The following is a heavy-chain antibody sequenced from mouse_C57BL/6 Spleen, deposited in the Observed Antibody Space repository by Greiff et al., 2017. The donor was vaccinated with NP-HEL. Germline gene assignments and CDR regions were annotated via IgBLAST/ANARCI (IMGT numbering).Heavy chain of an antibody. J-gene: IGHJ2*01. Sequence: EVMLVESGGGLVQPGGSLKLSCAASGFTFSDYGMAWVRQAPRKGPEWVAFSSNLAYSIYYADTVTGRFTISRENAKNTRYLEISSLRSEDTAMFDGARQSNYENNFDYWGQGTTLTVSA. CDR3: ARQSNYENNFDY. CDR1: GFTFSDYG. V-gene: IGHV5-15*01. CDR2: SSNLAYSI. D-gene: IGHD2-5*01.